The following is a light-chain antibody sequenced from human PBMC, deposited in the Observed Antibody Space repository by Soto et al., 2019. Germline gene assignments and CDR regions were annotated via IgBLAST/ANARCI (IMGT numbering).Light chain of an antibody. CDR1: SSDVGGYNY. Sequence: QSALTQPPSASGSPGQSVTISCTGTSSDVGGYNYVSWYQQHPGKAPKLMIYEVNKRPSGVPDRFSGSKSGNTASLTVSGLQAEDEADYYCSSYAASNNFYFVFGGGTKLTVL. CDR2: EVN. V-gene: IGLV2-8*01. CDR3: SSYAASNNFYFV. J-gene: IGLJ3*02.